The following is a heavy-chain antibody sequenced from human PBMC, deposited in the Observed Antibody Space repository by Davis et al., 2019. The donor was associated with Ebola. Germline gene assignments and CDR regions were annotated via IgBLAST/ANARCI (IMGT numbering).Heavy chain of an antibody. CDR2: ISYDGSNK. J-gene: IGHJ3*02. D-gene: IGHD3-9*01. V-gene: IGHV3-30-3*01. Sequence: GGSLRLSCAASGFTFSSYAMHWVRQAPGKGLEWVAVISYDGSNKYYADSVKGRFTISRDNSKNTLYLQMNSLRAEDTAVYYCASQLGGDWLLPHDAFDIWGQGTMVTVSS. CDR3: ASQLGGDWLLPHDAFDI. CDR1: GFTFSSYA.